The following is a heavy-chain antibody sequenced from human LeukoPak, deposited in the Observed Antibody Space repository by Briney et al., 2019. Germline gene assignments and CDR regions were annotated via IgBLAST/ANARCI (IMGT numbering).Heavy chain of an antibody. D-gene: IGHD3-3*01. CDR3: AKVYNDFWSGSGYFDN. CDR1: GFIFNTYA. Sequence: GGSLRLSCAASGFIFNTYAMSWVRQAPGKGLEWVSAISGGAGTTYYADSVKGRSTVSRDNSKNTMYLQMNSLRAEDTAVYYCAKVYNDFWSGSGYFDNWGQGTLVTVSS. J-gene: IGHJ4*02. CDR2: ISGGAGTT. V-gene: IGHV3-23*01.